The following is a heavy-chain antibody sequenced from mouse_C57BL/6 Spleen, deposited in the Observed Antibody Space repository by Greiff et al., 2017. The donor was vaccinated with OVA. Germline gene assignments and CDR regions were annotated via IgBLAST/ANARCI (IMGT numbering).Heavy chain of an antibody. CDR2: ISSGGDYI. J-gene: IGHJ4*01. CDR1: GFTFSSYA. Sequence: EVQVVESGEGLVKPGGSLKLSCAASGFTFSSYAMSWVRQTPEKRLEWVAYISSGGDYIYYADTVKGRFTISRDNARNTLYLQMSSLKSEDTAMYYCTRDYYSNRYYYAMDYWGQGTSVTVSS. V-gene: IGHV5-9-1*02. D-gene: IGHD2-5*01. CDR3: TRDYYSNRYYYAMDY.